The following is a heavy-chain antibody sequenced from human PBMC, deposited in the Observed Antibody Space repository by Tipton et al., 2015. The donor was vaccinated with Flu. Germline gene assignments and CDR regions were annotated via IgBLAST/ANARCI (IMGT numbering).Heavy chain of an antibody. Sequence: QSGAEVKKPGASVKVSCKASGYTFTGYYMHCVRQAPGQGLEWMGRINPNSGGTHYAQKFQGRVTMTRDTSISTAYMELSRLRSDDTAVYYCARGASYYDSSGYQDHWGQGTLVTVSS. V-gene: IGHV1-2*06. CDR2: INPNSGGT. CDR1: GYTFTGYY. D-gene: IGHD3-22*01. J-gene: IGHJ4*02. CDR3: ARGASYYDSSGYQDH.